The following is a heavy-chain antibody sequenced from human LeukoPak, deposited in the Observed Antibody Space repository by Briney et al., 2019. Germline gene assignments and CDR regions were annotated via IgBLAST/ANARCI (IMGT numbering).Heavy chain of an antibody. CDR2: ISNSGITT. CDR3: ARFRYNFPSLYYYFDY. V-gene: IGHV3-11*01. D-gene: IGHD5-24*01. J-gene: IGHJ4*02. CDR1: GFSFSDYY. Sequence: GGSLRLSCAASGFSFSDYYMSWIRQAPGKGLEWLSYISNSGITTYYADSVKGRFTISRDSAKNSLYLQMTSLRAEDTAVYYCARFRYNFPSLYYYFDYWGQGALVTVSS.